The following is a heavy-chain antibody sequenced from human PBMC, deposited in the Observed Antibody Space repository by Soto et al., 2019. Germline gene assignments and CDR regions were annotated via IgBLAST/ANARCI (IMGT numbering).Heavy chain of an antibody. V-gene: IGHV3-21*01. J-gene: IGHJ3*02. D-gene: IGHD5-18*01. CDR1: GFTFSSYS. CDR3: ARATGYSYGYWVGDAFDI. CDR2: ISSSSSYI. Sequence: EVQLVESGGGLVKPGGSLRLSCAASGFTFSSYSMNWVRQAPGKGLEWVSSISSSSSYIYYADSVKGRFTISRDNAKNSLYLQMNSLRAEDTAVYYCARATGYSYGYWVGDAFDIWGQGTMVTVSS.